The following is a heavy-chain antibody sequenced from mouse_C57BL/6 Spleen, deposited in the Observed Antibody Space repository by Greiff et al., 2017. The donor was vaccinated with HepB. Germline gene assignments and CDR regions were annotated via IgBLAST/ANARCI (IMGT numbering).Heavy chain of an antibody. Sequence: DVKLVESGGGLVQPGGSLKLSCAASGFTFSDYYMYWVRQTPEKRLEWVAYISNGGGSTYYPDTVKGRFTISRDNAKNTLYLQMSRLKSEDTAMYYCAVYDYDGYYAMDYWGQGTSVTVSS. D-gene: IGHD2-4*01. J-gene: IGHJ4*01. CDR2: ISNGGGST. CDR1: GFTFSDYY. V-gene: IGHV5-12*01. CDR3: AVYDYDGYYAMDY.